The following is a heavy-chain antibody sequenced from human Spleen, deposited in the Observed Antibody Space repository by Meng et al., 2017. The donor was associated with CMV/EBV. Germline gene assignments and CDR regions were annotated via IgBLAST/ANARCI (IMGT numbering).Heavy chain of an antibody. Sequence: SETLSLTCTVSGGSISSSSYYWGWIRQPPGKGLEWIGSIYYSGSTYYNSSLKGRVTISVDTSKNQFSLKLSSVTAADTAVYYCASQGCSYSSSWYIKFCYFDYWGQGTLVTVSS. V-gene: IGHV4-39*01. CDR2: IYYSGST. J-gene: IGHJ4*02. CDR3: ASQGCSYSSSWYIKFCYFDY. CDR1: GGSISSSSYY. D-gene: IGHD6-13*01.